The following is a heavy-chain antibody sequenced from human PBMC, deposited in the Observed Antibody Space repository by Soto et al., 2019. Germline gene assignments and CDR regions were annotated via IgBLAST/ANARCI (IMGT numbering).Heavy chain of an antibody. CDR2: ISYDGSNK. CDR1: GFTFNSYA. J-gene: IGHJ4*02. CDR3: AREVAGVFDY. D-gene: IGHD2-21*01. V-gene: IGHV3-30-3*01. Sequence: LRLSCAASGFTFNSYAMHWVRQAPGKGLEWVAVISYDGSNKYYADSVKGRFTISRDNSKNTLYLQMNSLRAEDTAVYYCAREVAGVFDYWGQGTPATVSS.